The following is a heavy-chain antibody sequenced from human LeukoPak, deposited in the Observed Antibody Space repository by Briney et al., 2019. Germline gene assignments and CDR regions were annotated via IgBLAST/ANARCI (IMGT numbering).Heavy chain of an antibody. CDR2: ISKDGSDK. J-gene: IGHJ4*02. CDR1: GFTFSDYA. CDR3: ARDYWWNYDY. D-gene: IGHD1-7*01. Sequence: GRSLRLSCTASGFTFSDYAMHWVRQAPGKGLEWVAVISKDGSDKYYPGSVRGRFTISRDNSKNTIYLQMDSLRAEDTAIYYCARDYWWNYDYWGQGTLVTVSS. V-gene: IGHV3-30-3*01.